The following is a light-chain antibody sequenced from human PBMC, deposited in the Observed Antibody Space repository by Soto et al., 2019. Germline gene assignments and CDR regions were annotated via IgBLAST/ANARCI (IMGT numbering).Light chain of an antibody. J-gene: IGLJ2*01. CDR1: SSDVGGYNY. CDR3: SSYTSSSTLRV. Sequence: QSALTQPASVSGSPGQSITISCTGTSSDVGGYNYVSWYQQHPGKAPKLMIYEVSNRPSGVSNRFSGSNSGNTASLTISGLQAEDEADYYCSSYTSSSTLRVFGGGTKVTVL. CDR2: EVS. V-gene: IGLV2-14*01.